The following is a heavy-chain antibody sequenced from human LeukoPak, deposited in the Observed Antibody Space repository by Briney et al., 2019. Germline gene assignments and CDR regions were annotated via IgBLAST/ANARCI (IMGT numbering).Heavy chain of an antibody. CDR1: GFTFSDSS. V-gene: IGHV3-73*01. CDR3: TRWLPCGGDCSFDY. J-gene: IGHJ4*02. D-gene: IGHD2-21*01. Sequence: GGSLKLSCAASGFTFSDSSMHWVRQASGKGLEWVGRIRSKANTYATAYAASVKGRFTISRNDSKNTAYLQMNSLKTEDTAVYYCTRWLPCGGDCSFDYWGQGTLVTVSS. CDR2: IRSKANTYAT.